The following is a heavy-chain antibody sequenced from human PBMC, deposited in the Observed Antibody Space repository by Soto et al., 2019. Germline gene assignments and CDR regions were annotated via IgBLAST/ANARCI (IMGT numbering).Heavy chain of an antibody. V-gene: IGHV5-10-1*01. CDR2: IDPSDSYT. CDR3: ARRYGYCSSTSCQGDYYYGMDV. CDR1: VYRFTSYW. J-gene: IGHJ6*02. D-gene: IGHD2-2*03. Sequence: VDSLKISCKRSVYRFTSYWISWVRQMTGKGLEWMGRIDPSDSYTNYSPSFQGHVTISADKSISTAYLQWSSLKASDTAMYYCARRYGYCSSTSCQGDYYYGMDVWGQGTTVTVSS.